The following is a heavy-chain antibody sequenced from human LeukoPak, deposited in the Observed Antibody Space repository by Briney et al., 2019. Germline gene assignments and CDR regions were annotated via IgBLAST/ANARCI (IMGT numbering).Heavy chain of an antibody. D-gene: IGHD3-16*02. CDR1: GGTFSSYA. CDR2: IIPIFGSA. CDR3: ARDYVRNTSFYFDY. Sequence: ASVKVSCKASGGTFSSYAISWVRQAPGQGLEWMGGIIPIFGSANHAQRFQGRVTITADESTNTVYMELSSLRSEDTAVYYCARDYVRNTSFYFDYWGQGTLVTVSS. J-gene: IGHJ4*02. V-gene: IGHV1-69*13.